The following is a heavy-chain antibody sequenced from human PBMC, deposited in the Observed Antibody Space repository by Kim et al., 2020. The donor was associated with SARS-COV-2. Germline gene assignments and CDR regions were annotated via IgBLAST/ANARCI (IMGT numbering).Heavy chain of an antibody. V-gene: IGHV4-39*01. CDR1: GGSISSSSYY. J-gene: IGHJ6*02. D-gene: IGHD5-18*01. Sequence: SETLSLTCTVSGGSISSSSYYLGWIRQPPGKGLEWIGSIYYSGSTYYNPSLKSRVTISVDTSKNQFSLKLSSVTAADTAVYYCARHQLDTAMVTPYYYYYGMDVWGQGTTVTVSS. CDR3: ARHQLDTAMVTPYYYYYGMDV. CDR2: IYYSGST.